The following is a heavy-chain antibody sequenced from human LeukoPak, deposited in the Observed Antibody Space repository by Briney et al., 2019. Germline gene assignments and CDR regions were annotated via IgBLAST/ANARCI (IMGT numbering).Heavy chain of an antibody. CDR3: ASTLRRHAFDI. D-gene: IGHD4-17*01. V-gene: IGHV4-59*08. CDR1: GGSISRYY. CDR2: VHYRGGA. J-gene: IGHJ3*02. Sequence: SETLSLTCTVSGGSISRYYWGWVRQPPGKGLEWIGNVHYRGGADYNPSLKSRVTISIDTSKSQFSLTVGSVTAADTAVYYCASTLRRHAFDIWSQGTMVTVSS.